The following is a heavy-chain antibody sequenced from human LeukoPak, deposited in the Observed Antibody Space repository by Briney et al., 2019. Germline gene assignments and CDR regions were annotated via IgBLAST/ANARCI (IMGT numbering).Heavy chain of an antibody. D-gene: IGHD6-6*01. J-gene: IGHJ3*02. CDR3: AKGSGRIAARPFGYAFDI. CDR1: GISFSSHG. V-gene: IGHV3-33*03. Sequence: PGTSLRLSCAASGISFSSHGMHWVRQAPGKGLEWVAVIWYDGSNIYYADSVKGRFTISRDNSKNTLYLQMNSLRAEDTALYYCAKGSGRIAARPFGYAFDIWGQGTMVTVSS. CDR2: IWYDGSNI.